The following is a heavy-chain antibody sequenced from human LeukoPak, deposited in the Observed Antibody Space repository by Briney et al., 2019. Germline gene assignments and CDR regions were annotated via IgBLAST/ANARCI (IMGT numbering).Heavy chain of an antibody. D-gene: IGHD5-18*01. CDR3: VKGGYRYTYNYNWFDS. CDR2: ISDNGGTT. Sequence: GGSLRLSCVASGLTFSSFAMHWVRQIPGKGLECLAAISDNGGTTYYSSSVKGRFTISRDNSKNTLYLQMASLRPEDTAVYYCVKGGYRYTYNYNWFDSWGQGTLVTVSS. CDR1: GLTFSSFA. J-gene: IGHJ5*01. V-gene: IGHV3-64*01.